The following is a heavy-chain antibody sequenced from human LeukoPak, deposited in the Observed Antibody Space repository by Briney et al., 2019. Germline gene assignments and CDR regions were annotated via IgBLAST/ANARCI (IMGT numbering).Heavy chain of an antibody. D-gene: IGHD6-19*01. J-gene: IGHJ4*02. CDR3: TPLKLWPPVPGPFDL. CDR1: GYILTEFS. Sequence: ASVKVSCKVSGYILTEFSMHWVRQAPGKGLEWMGGFDPEGGETIYAQKFQGRVTMTEDTSTDTAYMELSSLRDEDTAVYYCTPLKLWPPVPGPFDLWGQGTLVTVSS. CDR2: FDPEGGET. V-gene: IGHV1-24*01.